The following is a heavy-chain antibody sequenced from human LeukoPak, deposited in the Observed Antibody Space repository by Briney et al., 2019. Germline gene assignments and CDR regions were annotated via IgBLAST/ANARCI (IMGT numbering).Heavy chain of an antibody. J-gene: IGHJ4*02. Sequence: GGSLRLSCAASGFTFSSYGMHWVRQAPGKGLEWVAVISYDGSNKYYADSVEGRFTISRDNSKNTLYLQMNSLRAEDTAVYYCARDLDSSGYTFDYWGQGTLVTVSS. V-gene: IGHV3-30*03. CDR1: GFTFSSYG. CDR2: ISYDGSNK. D-gene: IGHD3-22*01. CDR3: ARDLDSSGYTFDY.